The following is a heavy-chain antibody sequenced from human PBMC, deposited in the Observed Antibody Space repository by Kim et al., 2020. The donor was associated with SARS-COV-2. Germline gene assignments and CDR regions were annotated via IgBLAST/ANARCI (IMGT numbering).Heavy chain of an antibody. Sequence: GGSLRLSCAASGFSLRNYDMSWVRQAPGKGLEWVSTIHTSGGGTYYADSVKGRFTISRDESKNTLYLQMNSLRAEDTAAYYCAKERTSTPSDYWGQGTLV. D-gene: IGHD2-15*01. J-gene: IGHJ4*02. CDR2: IHTSGGGT. CDR1: GFSLRNYD. V-gene: IGHV3-23*01. CDR3: AKERTSTPSDY.